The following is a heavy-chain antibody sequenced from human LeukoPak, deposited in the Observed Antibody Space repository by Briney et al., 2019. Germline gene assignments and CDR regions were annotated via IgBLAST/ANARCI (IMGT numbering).Heavy chain of an antibody. CDR1: GFTFSNYA. V-gene: IGHV3-23*01. CDR3: AKLLSRYDYGDY. D-gene: IGHD3-9*01. CDR2: ISNSGGST. J-gene: IGHJ4*01. Sequence: RAGGSLRLSCAVSGFTFSNYAINWVRQAPGKGLEWVSAISNSGGSTYYADSVKGRFTISRDKSKNTLYLQMNSLRVEDTAVYYCAKLLSRYDYGDYWGQGTLVTVSS.